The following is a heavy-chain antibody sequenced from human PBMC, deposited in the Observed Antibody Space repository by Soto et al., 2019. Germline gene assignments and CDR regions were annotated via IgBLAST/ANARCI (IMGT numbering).Heavy chain of an antibody. Sequence: EVQLVETGGGLIQPGGSLRLSCAASGFTVSSNYMSWVRQAPGKGLEWVSVIYSGGSTYYADSVKGRLTISRDNSKNTLYLQMNSLRAEDTAVYCCARERGYCRSTSCDNWFDPWGQGTLVTVSS. CDR1: GFTVSSNY. V-gene: IGHV3-53*02. D-gene: IGHD2-2*01. CDR2: IYSGGST. J-gene: IGHJ5*02. CDR3: ARERGYCRSTSCDNWFDP.